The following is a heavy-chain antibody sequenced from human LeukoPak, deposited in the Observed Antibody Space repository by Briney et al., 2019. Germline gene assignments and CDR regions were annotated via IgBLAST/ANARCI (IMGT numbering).Heavy chain of an antibody. CDR2: ISSRGEST. CDR1: GFTFSIYA. J-gene: IGHJ4*02. Sequence: GGSLRLSCAASGFTFSIYAMSWVRQAPGKGLQWVSSISSRGESTWYVDSVKGRFTITRDNSENTLYLQMHSLRAEDTAVYYCARDRPNYYGSDGHYYRRDGDYWGRGALVSVSS. D-gene: IGHD3-22*01. CDR3: ARDRPNYYGSDGHYYRRDGDY. V-gene: IGHV3-23*01.